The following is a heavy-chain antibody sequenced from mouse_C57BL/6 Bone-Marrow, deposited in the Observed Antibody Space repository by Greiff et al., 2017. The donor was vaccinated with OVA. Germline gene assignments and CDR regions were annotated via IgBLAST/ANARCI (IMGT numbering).Heavy chain of an antibody. Sequence: EVQLVESGEGLVKPGGSLKLSCAASGFTFSSYAMSWVRQTPEKRLEWVAYISSGGGYIYYADTVKGRFTITRDNARNTLYLQMSSLKSEDTAMYYCTRDGAGTFAYWGQGTLVTVSA. CDR1: GFTFSSYA. D-gene: IGHD4-1*01. J-gene: IGHJ3*01. CDR2: ISSGGGYI. CDR3: TRDGAGTFAY. V-gene: IGHV5-9-1*02.